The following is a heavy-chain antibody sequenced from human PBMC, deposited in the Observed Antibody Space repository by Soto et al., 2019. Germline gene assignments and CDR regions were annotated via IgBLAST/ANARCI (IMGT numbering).Heavy chain of an antibody. CDR1: GDSVSSNSAA. CDR3: VFVMVDYGGTYFDY. CDR2: TYYRSKWYN. Sequence: SQTLSLTCAISGDSVSSNSAAWNWIRQSPSRGLEWLGRTYYRSKWYNDYAVSVKSRITINPDTSKNQFSLQLNSVTPEDTAVYYCVFVMVDYGGTYFDYWGQGTLVTVSS. D-gene: IGHD4-17*01. V-gene: IGHV6-1*01. J-gene: IGHJ4*02.